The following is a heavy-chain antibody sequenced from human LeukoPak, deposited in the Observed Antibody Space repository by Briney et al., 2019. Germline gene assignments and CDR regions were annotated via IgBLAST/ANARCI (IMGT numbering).Heavy chain of an antibody. V-gene: IGHV1-46*01. CDR3: ASGGLYCSSTSCYNRRIMDV. J-gene: IGHJ6*04. Sequence: GASVKVSCMASGYTFTSYYMHWVRQAPGQGLEWMGIINPSGGSTSYAQKFQGRVTMTRDTSTSTVYMELSSLRSEDTAVYYCASGGLYCSSTSCYNRRIMDVWGKGTTVTVSS. CDR2: INPSGGST. CDR1: GYTFTSYY. D-gene: IGHD2-2*02.